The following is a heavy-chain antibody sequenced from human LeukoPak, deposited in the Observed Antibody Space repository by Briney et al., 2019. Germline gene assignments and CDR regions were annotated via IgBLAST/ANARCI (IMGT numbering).Heavy chain of an antibody. J-gene: IGHJ4*02. D-gene: IGHD6-13*01. CDR2: INHSGST. Sequence: SETLSLTCAVSGGSLSGYYWTWIRQPPGKGLEWIGEINHSGSTNYNPSLKSRVTISVDTSKNQFSLKLRSVTAADTAVYYCARVTGYRIEDYFDYWGQGTLVTVSS. CDR1: GGSLSGYY. V-gene: IGHV4-34*01. CDR3: ARVTGYRIEDYFDY.